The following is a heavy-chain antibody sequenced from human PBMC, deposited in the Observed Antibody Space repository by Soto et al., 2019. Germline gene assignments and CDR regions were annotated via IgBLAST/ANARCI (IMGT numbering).Heavy chain of an antibody. CDR3: ATIPSSSWYLGWFDP. CDR1: ADTFTSYY. V-gene: IGHV1-69*06. CDR2: IIPIFGTA. Sequence: SVKVSCKAPADTFTSYYIHWVRQAPGHGLEWMGGIIPIFGTANYAQKFQGRVTITADKSTSTAYMELSSLRSEDTAVYYCATIPSSSWYLGWFDPWGQGTLVTVSS. J-gene: IGHJ5*02. D-gene: IGHD6-13*01.